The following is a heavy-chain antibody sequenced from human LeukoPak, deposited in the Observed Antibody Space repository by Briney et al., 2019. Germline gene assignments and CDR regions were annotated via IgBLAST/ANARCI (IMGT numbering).Heavy chain of an antibody. D-gene: IGHD5-24*01. V-gene: IGHV3-43D*03. J-gene: IGHJ3*02. CDR1: GFTFDDYA. CDR2: ISWDGGST. CDR3: AKVAGEMATMGHDAFDI. Sequence: PGGSLRLSCAASGFTFDDYAMHWVRQAPGKGLEWVSLISWDGGSTYYADSVKGRFTISRDNSKNSLYLQMNSLRAEDTAVYYCAKVAGEMATMGHDAFDIWGQGTMVTVSS.